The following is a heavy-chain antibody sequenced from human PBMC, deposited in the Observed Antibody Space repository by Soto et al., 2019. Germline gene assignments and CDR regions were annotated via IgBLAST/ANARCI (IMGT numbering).Heavy chain of an antibody. CDR2: IWYDGSNK. D-gene: IGHD6-13*01. J-gene: IGHJ4*02. V-gene: IGHV3-33*01. CDR3: ARDGIAAAGPIFDY. CDR1: GFTFSSYG. Sequence: GGSLRLSCAASGFTFSSYGMHWVRQAPGKGLEWVAVIWYDGSNKYYADSVKGRFTISRDNSKNTLYLQMNSLRAEDTAVYYCARDGIAAAGPIFDYWGQGTLVTVSS.